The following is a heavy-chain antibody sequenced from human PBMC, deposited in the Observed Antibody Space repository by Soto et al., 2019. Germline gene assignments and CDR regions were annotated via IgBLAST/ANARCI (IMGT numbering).Heavy chain of an antibody. CDR2: IYYSGST. CDR3: ARTRPTDGMDV. Sequence: KSSETLSLTCTVSGGSISSYYWSWIRQPPGKGLEWIGYIYYSGSTNYNPSLKSRVTISVDTSKNQFSLKLSSVTAADTAVYYCARTRPTDGMDVWGQGTTVTVSS. J-gene: IGHJ6*02. V-gene: IGHV4-59*01. D-gene: IGHD6-6*01. CDR1: GGSISSYY.